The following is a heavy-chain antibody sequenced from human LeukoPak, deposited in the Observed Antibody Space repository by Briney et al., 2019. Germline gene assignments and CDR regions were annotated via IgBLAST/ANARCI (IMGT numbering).Heavy chain of an antibody. J-gene: IGHJ4*02. CDR3: ARDTISFQIEKATIPLAY. CDR2: IRPSGDNT. Sequence: PGGSLRLSCAASGFTFSSYDMTWVRQAPGRGLEWVSSIRPSGDNTYYGDSVKGRFTISRDNSKNTLYLQMNSLRAEDTAVYYCARDTISFQIEKATIPLAYWGQGTLVTVSS. V-gene: IGHV3-23*01. D-gene: IGHD5-24*01. CDR1: GFTFSSYD.